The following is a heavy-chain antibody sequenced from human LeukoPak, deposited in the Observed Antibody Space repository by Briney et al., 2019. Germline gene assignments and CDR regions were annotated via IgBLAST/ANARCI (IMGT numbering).Heavy chain of an antibody. V-gene: IGHV3-7*01. CDR3: ARLARETNGDF. D-gene: IGHD2-8*01. Sequence: PGGSLRLSCAASGFTFSNYWVNWVRRAPGKGLEWVANIKPDGSAKNYVDSVKGRFTISRDNAKNSLYLQMNSLRAEDTAVYYCARLARETNGDFWGQGTLVTVSS. J-gene: IGHJ4*02. CDR1: GFTFSNYW. CDR2: IKPDGSAK.